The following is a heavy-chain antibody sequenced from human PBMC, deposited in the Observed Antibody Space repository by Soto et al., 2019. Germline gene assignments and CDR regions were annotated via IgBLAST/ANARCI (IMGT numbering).Heavy chain of an antibody. D-gene: IGHD2-2*01. J-gene: IGHJ6*02. Sequence: SVKVSCKASGGTYSSYAISWVRQPPGQGVEWMGGIIHIFGTVHYAQKFQGRVTITAYKTTSTAYMELSSLKSEDTAVYYWARNLDCSSTGCYDTRPLYYGMDVWGQGTTVTVSS. CDR1: GGTYSSYA. CDR3: ARNLDCSSTGCYDTRPLYYGMDV. CDR2: IIHIFGTV. V-gene: IGHV1-69*06.